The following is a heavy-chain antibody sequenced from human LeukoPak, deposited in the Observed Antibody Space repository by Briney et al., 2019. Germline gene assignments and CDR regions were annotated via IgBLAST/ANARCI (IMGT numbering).Heavy chain of an antibody. V-gene: IGHV4-39*01. Sequence: PSETLSLTCAVYGGSFSGYYWGWIRQPPGKGLEWIGSIYYSGSTYYNPSLKSRVTISVDTSKNQFSLKLSSVTAAGTAVYYCARLIIAVAASWPFFDYWGQGTLVTVSS. D-gene: IGHD6-19*01. CDR2: IYYSGST. CDR3: ARLIIAVAASWPFFDY. CDR1: GGSFSGYY. J-gene: IGHJ4*02.